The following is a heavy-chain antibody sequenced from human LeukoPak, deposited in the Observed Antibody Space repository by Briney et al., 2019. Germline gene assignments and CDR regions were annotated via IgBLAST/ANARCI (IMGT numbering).Heavy chain of an antibody. CDR2: ISGSGGST. J-gene: IGHJ6*02. D-gene: IGHD5-18*01. V-gene: IGHV3-23*01. CDR1: GFTFGSYA. CDR3: TKDRISGYSFGLVGLDV. Sequence: PGGSLRLSCAASGFTFGSYAMGWVRQAPGKGLEWVSDISGSGGSTYYADSVKGRFTISRDNSKNTLFLQVNSLRPEDTAVYYCTKDRISGYSFGLVGLDVWGQGTTVTVSS.